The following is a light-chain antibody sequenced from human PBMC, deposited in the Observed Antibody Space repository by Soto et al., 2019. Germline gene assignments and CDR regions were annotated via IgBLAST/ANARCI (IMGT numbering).Light chain of an antibody. V-gene: IGLV2-23*01. Sequence: SALTQPASVSGSPGQSITISCTGTSSDVGSYNLVSWYQQLPGKAPKLMIYEGSKRPSGVSNRFSGSKSGNTASLTISGLQAEDEAVYYCCSYVASSTSYVFGTGTKVTVL. CDR2: EGS. CDR1: SSDVGSYNL. CDR3: CSYVASSTSYV. J-gene: IGLJ1*01.